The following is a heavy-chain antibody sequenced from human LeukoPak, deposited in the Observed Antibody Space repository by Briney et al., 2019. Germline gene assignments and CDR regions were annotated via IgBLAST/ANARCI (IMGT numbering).Heavy chain of an antibody. J-gene: IGHJ4*02. V-gene: IGHV3-11*01. CDR3: ARDFETTVTIFDY. Sequence: GGSLRLSCAASGFTFSDYYMSRIRQAPGKGLEWVSYISSSGSTIYYADSVKGRFTISRDNAKNSLYLQMNSLRAEDTAVYYCARDFETTVTIFDYWGQGTLVTVSS. D-gene: IGHD4-17*01. CDR2: ISSSGSTI. CDR1: GFTFSDYY.